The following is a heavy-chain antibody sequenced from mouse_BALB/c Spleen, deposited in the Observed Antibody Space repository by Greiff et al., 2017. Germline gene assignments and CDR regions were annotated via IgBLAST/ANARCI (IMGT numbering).Heavy chain of an antibody. CDR3: ARERPGYAMDY. D-gene: IGHD2-12*01. CDR1: GYSFTGYF. J-gene: IGHJ4*01. V-gene: IGHV1-20*02. CDR2: INPYNGDT. Sequence: VQLQQSGPELVKPGASVKISCKASGYSFTGYFMNWVMQSHGKSLEWIGRINPYNGDTFYNQKFKGKATLTVDKSSSTAHMELRSLASEDSAVYYCARERPGYAMDYWGQGTSGTVSS.